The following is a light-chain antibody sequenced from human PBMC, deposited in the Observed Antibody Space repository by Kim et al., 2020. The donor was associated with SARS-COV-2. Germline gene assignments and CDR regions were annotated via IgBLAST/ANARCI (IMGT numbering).Light chain of an antibody. J-gene: IGKJ5*01. Sequence: DTQMTQSPSSLSASVGDRVTITCQASQDVSIYLNWYRQKPGKAPELLIYDASNLETGVPSRFSGSGSGTDFSFTISSLQPEDIATYYCQHYGDLPITFGQGTRLEIK. V-gene: IGKV1-33*01. CDR2: DAS. CDR3: QHYGDLPIT. CDR1: QDVSIY.